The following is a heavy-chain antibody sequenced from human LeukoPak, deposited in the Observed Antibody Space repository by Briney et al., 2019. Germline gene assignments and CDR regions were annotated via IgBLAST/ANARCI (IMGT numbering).Heavy chain of an antibody. D-gene: IGHD2-8*01. CDR2: TYPSVDTT. CDR3: IREYEGGYFDY. CDR1: GYTFTDYY. Sequence: ASVKVSCKTSGYTFTDYYIHWVRQAPGQGLEWIGITYPSVDTTDSSQKFKGRVTVTRDTPTSTVYMELKTLRSEDTAIYYCIREYEGGYFDYWGQGTLVTVSS. J-gene: IGHJ4*02. V-gene: IGHV1-46*01.